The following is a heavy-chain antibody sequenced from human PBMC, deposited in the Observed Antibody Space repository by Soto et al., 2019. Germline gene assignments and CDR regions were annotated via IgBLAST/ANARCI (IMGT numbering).Heavy chain of an antibody. J-gene: IGHJ4*02. Sequence: SETLSLTCAVSGDSISSDKWWSWVRQPPGKGLEWIGEVYHSGNTNYNPSLKSRVIISVDKSKNQFSLKLSSVTDADTAVYYCARRIVATETFDYWGQGTLVTVSS. CDR1: GDSISSDKW. D-gene: IGHD5-12*01. V-gene: IGHV4-4*02. CDR3: ARRIVATETFDY. CDR2: VYHSGNT.